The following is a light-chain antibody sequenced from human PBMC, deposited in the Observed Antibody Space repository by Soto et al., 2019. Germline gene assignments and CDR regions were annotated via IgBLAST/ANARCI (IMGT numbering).Light chain of an antibody. CDR3: SSYTTSAPYV. CDR1: SSDVGAYNF. V-gene: IGLV2-14*01. J-gene: IGLJ1*01. Sequence: QSALTQPASVSGSPGQSITISCTGTSSDVGAYNFVSWYQFHPGRAPKLIIYEVTIRPSGVSNRFSGSKSGNTASLTISGLQAEDEADYYCSSYTTSAPYVFGSGTKVTGL. CDR2: EVT.